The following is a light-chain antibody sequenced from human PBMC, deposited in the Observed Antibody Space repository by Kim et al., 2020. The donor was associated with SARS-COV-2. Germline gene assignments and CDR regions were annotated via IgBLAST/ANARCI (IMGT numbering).Light chain of an antibody. J-gene: IGLJ2*01. CDR1: SGHSSYV. CDR3: QTWGTGIPV. Sequence: ASVKRTCTLRSGHSSYVIAWHQQQPGKGPRYLMKLHSDGSLTKGDGIPDSFSGSTSGAERYLTISSLQSEDAADYYCQTWGTGIPVFGGGTQLTVL. V-gene: IGLV4-69*01. CDR2: LHSDGSL.